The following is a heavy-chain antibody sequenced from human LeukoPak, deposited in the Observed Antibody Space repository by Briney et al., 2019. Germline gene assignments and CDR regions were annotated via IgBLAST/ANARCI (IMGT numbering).Heavy chain of an antibody. CDR1: GFTFSPYW. V-gene: IGHV3-74*01. CDR3: ARGYSNRFDY. D-gene: IGHD1-14*01. Sequence: GGSLRLSCAVSGFTFSPYWMHWVRQVPGKGLVWVSRINGDGSSTNYADSVKGRFTISRDNAKSTLYLQMNSLRAEDTAVYHCARGYSNRFDYWGQGILVTVSS. CDR2: INGDGSST. J-gene: IGHJ4*02.